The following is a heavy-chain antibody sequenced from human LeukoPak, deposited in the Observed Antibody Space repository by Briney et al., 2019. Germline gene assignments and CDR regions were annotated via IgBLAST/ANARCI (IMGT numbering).Heavy chain of an antibody. CDR1: GYTFSSYG. Sequence: ASVKVSCKASGYTFSSYGISWVRQAPGQGLEWMGRISGYNGNTNYPQKIQGRVTMTTGTSTSTAYMELRSLRSDDTAMYYCARDSADCSGGSCYSAEYFQHWGQGTLVTVSS. J-gene: IGHJ1*01. D-gene: IGHD2-15*01. CDR3: ARDSADCSGGSCYSAEYFQH. CDR2: ISGYNGNT. V-gene: IGHV1-18*01.